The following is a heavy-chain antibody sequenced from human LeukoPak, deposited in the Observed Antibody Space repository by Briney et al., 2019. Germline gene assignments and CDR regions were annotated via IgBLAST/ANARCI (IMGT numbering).Heavy chain of an antibody. D-gene: IGHD3-10*01. Sequence: PGGSLTLSCALSGLTFSNAWMRWVRQAPGKGLEWVGRIKSKTDGRTTDYAEAVKGRFTISRDESKNTLYLQMNSMKTENTAVDYCTTEANYYGSGSIGYCGEEALVTVSS. CDR3: TTEANYYGSGSIGY. V-gene: IGHV3-15*01. CDR2: IKSKTDGRTT. J-gene: IGHJ4*02. CDR1: GLTFSNAW.